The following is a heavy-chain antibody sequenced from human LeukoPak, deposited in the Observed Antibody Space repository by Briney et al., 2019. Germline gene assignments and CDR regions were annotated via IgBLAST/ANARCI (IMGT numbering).Heavy chain of an antibody. CDR1: GFTFSTYA. CDR2: IWYDGSNK. CDR3: AREGITMVRGVKDYYYYYGMDV. V-gene: IGHV3-33*08. D-gene: IGHD3-10*01. Sequence: PGGSLRLSCAASGFTFSTYAMNWVRQAPGKGLEWVAVIWYDGSNKYYADSVKGRFTISRDNSKNTLYLQMNSLRAEDTAVYYCAREGITMVRGVKDYYYYYGMDVWGQGTTVTVSS. J-gene: IGHJ6*02.